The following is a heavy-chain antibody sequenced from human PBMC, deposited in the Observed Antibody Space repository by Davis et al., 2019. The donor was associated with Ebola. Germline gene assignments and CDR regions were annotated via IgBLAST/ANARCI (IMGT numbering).Heavy chain of an antibody. CDR2: IYYSGST. V-gene: IGHV4-59*08. CDR3: ARGRSSWVYYGMDV. D-gene: IGHD6-6*01. Sequence: MPGGSLRLSCAASGFTFNKYWMTWIRQPPGKGLEWIGYIYYSGSTNYNPSLKSRVTISVDTSKNQFSLKLSSVTAADTAVYYCARGRSSWVYYGMDVWGKGTTVTVSS. J-gene: IGHJ6*04. CDR1: GFTFNKYW.